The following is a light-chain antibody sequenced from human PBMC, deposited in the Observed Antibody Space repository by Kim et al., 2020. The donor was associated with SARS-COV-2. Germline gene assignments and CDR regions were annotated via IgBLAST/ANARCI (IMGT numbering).Light chain of an antibody. J-gene: IGKJ1*01. CDR3: QQYDEWPWT. Sequence: VLPRNRLPLPFRSTKRVNDNLAWYQQKPGQPPRLLVYGGSVTPTYIPARFSGSGSKTEYTLTVTSLQSEDFAIYYCQQYDEWPWTFGQGTKVDIK. CDR1: KRVNDN. V-gene: IGKV3-15*01. CDR2: GGS.